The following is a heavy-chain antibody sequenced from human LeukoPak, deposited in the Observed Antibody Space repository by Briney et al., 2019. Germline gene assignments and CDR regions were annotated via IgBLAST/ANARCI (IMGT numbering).Heavy chain of an antibody. CDR3: ARHRTYDSTDP. V-gene: IGHV4-39*01. Sequence: SETLSLTCSVSGGSISSGDFYWGWIRQPPGKGLEWIGNIRYTGNTFYKSSLKSRLTVSVDTSKNQFSLKLSSVTAADTAVYYCARHRTYDSTDPWGQGILVTVSS. CDR1: GGSISSGDFY. J-gene: IGHJ5*02. D-gene: IGHD3-22*01. CDR2: IRYTGNT.